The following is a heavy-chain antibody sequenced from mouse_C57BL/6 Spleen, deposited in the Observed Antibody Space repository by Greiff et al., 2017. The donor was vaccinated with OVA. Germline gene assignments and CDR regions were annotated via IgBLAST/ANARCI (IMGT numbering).Heavy chain of an antibody. D-gene: IGHD2-4*01. CDR1: GYTFTSYW. V-gene: IGHV1-64*01. J-gene: IGHJ3*01. Sequence: QVQLQQPGAELVKPGASVKLSCKASGYTFTSYWMHWVKQRPGQGLEWIGMIHPNSGSTNYNEKFKSKATLTVDKSSSTAYMHLSSLTSEDSAVYYCARGGALYYDLRQLCAYWGQGTLVTVSA. CDR2: IHPNSGST. CDR3: ARGGALYYDLRQLCAY.